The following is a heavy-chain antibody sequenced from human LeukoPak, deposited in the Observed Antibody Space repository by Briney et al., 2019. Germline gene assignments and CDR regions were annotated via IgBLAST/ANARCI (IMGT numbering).Heavy chain of an antibody. V-gene: IGHV3-21*01. CDR1: GFTFTRYS. D-gene: IGHD1-14*01. Sequence: GGSLRLSCTVSGFTFTRYSLNWVRQPPAKGLEWVWSMRSSSSEIPYADSVKGRFTISRDNAKKSLYLQMNSLRAEDMAMYYCTRDLDLYNDAFDIWGQGTRVIVSS. CDR2: MRSSSSEI. J-gene: IGHJ3*02. CDR3: TRDLDLYNDAFDI.